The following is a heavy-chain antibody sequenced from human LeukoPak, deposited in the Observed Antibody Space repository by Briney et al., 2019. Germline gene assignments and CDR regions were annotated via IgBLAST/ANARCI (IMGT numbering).Heavy chain of an antibody. D-gene: IGHD1-1*01. V-gene: IGHV1-69*05. CDR3: ARSEELEPQNIYYYYYMDV. CDR2: IIPIFGTA. J-gene: IGHJ6*03. Sequence: SVKVSCKASGGTFSSYAIGWVRQAPGQGLEWMGRIIPIFGTANYAQKFQGRVTITTDESTSTAYMELSSLRSEDTAVYYCARSEELEPQNIYYYYYMDVWGKGTTVTVSS. CDR1: GGTFSSYA.